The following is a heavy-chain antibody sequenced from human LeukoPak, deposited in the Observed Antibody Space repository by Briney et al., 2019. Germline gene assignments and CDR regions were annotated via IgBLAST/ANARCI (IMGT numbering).Heavy chain of an antibody. J-gene: IGHJ3*02. CDR3: AGGQVTIFGVELYFDI. D-gene: IGHD3-3*01. CDR2: INPRSGGR. CDR1: EYTFTAYD. V-gene: IGHV1-2*02. Sequence: GASVKVSCKASEYTFTAYDMHWVRQAPGQGLEWMGWINPRSGGRDYAQKFRGRVTMTRDTSISTAYMELSSLRSEDTAVYYCAGGQVTIFGVELYFDIWGQGTMVTVSS.